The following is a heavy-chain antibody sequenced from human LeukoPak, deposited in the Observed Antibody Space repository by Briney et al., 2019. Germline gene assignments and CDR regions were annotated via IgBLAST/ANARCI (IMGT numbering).Heavy chain of an antibody. V-gene: IGHV4-34*01. CDR3: ASYSGGFLRT. CDR2: INHSGST. CDR1: GGSFSGYY. J-gene: IGHJ5*02. Sequence: KPSETLSLTCAVYGGSFSGYYWSWIRQPPGKGLEWIGEINHSGSTNYNPSLKSRVTISVDTSKNQFSLKLSSVTAADTAVYYCASYSGGFLRTWGQGTLVTVSS. D-gene: IGHD3-3*01.